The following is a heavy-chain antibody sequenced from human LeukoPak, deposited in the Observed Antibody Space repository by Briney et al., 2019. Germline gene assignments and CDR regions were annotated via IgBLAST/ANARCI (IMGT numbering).Heavy chain of an antibody. J-gene: IGHJ4*02. Sequence: ASVKVSCKVSRSALSKISIDWVRQAPGKGLEWMGTVGHEDGTTIHTQKFQGRFNMTVDTATDTAYMEMSSLMSEDTAMYYCATGAIVFDFWGQGTLVTVSS. CDR1: RSALSKIS. V-gene: IGHV1-24*01. CDR3: ATGAIVFDF. D-gene: IGHD3-22*01. CDR2: VGHEDGTT.